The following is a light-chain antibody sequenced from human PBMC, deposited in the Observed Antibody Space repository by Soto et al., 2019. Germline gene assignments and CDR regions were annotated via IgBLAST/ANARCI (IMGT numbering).Light chain of an antibody. CDR2: EGS. CDR3: CSYAGSSVVV. V-gene: IGLV2-23*01. Sequence: QSALTQPASVSGSPGQSITISCTGTSSDVGSYNLVSWYQQHPGKAPKLMIYEGSKRPSGVSNRFSGFKSGNTAALTISGLQAEDEADYCCCSYAGSSVVVFGGGTKLTVL. J-gene: IGLJ2*01. CDR1: SSDVGSYNL.